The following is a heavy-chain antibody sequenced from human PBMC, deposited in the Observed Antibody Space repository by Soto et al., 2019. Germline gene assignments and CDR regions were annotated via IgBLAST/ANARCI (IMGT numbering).Heavy chain of an antibody. CDR2: ISCSGRSK. CDR1: GFTFRSYG. V-gene: IGHV3-30*18. J-gene: IGHJ3*02. Sequence: GGSLRLSCGASGFTFRSYGMHWVRQAPGKGLEWVADISCSGRSKYYADSVKGRFAVSRDNSKSTLYLQMNTLRDEDPAVYYCQNAPTGELATVFQAFDIWGQGTMVTVSS. CDR3: QNAPTGELATVFQAFDI. D-gene: IGHD4-4*01.